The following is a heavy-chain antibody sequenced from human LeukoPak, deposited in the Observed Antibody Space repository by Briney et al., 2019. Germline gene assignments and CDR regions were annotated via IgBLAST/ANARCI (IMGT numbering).Heavy chain of an antibody. V-gene: IGHV3-30*02. CDR3: AKDWRRIVVVGPITRHGNYMDV. Sequence: GGSLRLSCAASAFTFRNYGMHWVRQAPGKGLEWVAFIRYDGGNKNYADSVKGRFTISRDNPKNTLYLQMNSLRPEDTAVYYCAKDWRRIVVVGPITRHGNYMDVWGKGTTVTISS. CDR2: IRYDGGNK. CDR1: AFTFRNYG. D-gene: IGHD2-15*01. J-gene: IGHJ6*03.